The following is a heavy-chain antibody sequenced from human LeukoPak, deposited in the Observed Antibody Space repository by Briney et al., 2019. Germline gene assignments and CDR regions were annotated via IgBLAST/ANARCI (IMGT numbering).Heavy chain of an antibody. J-gene: IGHJ4*02. CDR1: GFTFSDHY. V-gene: IGHV3-72*01. CDR3: ARGKITFNY. D-gene: IGHD1-14*01. Sequence: GGSLRLSCAASGFTFSDHYMNWVRQAPGKGLEWVGRTRNKANSYTIEYAASVKGRFTISRDDSKNSLYLHMNSLKTEDTAVYYCARGKITFNYWGQGTLVTVSS. CDR2: TRNKANSYTI.